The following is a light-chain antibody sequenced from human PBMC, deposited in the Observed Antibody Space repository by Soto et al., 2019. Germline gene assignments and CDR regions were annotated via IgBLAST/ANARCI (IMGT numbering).Light chain of an antibody. J-gene: IGKJ4*01. CDR3: QQYKSFSLT. Sequence: DIQMTQSPSTLSASVGDRVTITCRASQSISNRLAWYQQKPGKAPKLLIYKTSNLDSGVPSRFSGSGSGTEFSLTISRLQPDDFATYYCQQYKSFSLTFGGGTRVEVK. CDR1: QSISNR. CDR2: KTS. V-gene: IGKV1-5*03.